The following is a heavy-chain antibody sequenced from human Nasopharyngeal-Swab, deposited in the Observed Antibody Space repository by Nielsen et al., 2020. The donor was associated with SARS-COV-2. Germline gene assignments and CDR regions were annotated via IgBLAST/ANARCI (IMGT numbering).Heavy chain of an antibody. CDR3: AKKPGGRYCSGGSCYYRD. J-gene: IGHJ4*02. CDR1: GFSLNRYA. D-gene: IGHD2-15*01. Sequence: GGSLRLSCAASGFSLNRYAMSWVRQAAGKGLEWVSGINAPGGTYYADSVKGRFTISRDNSKNTLYLQMNSLRAEDTAVYYCAKKPGGRYCSGGSCYYRDWCQGTLVTVSS. CDR2: INAPGGT. V-gene: IGHV3-23*01.